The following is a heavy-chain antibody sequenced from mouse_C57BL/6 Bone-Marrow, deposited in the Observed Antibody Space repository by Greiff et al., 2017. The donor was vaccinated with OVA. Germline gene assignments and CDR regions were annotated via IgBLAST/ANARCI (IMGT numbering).Heavy chain of an antibody. CDR3: AKHELTGTGFAY. CDR2: IWGGGGT. D-gene: IGHD4-1*01. CDR1: GFSLTSYG. Sequence: VQLVESGPGLAAPSQSLSITCTVSGFSLTSYGVDWVRQPPGKGLEWLGVIWGGGGTNYNSALMSRLSIRKDNAKSQISLKMNSLKTDDAAMDDCAKHELTGTGFAYGGQGTLVTVSA. V-gene: IGHV2-9*01. J-gene: IGHJ3*01.